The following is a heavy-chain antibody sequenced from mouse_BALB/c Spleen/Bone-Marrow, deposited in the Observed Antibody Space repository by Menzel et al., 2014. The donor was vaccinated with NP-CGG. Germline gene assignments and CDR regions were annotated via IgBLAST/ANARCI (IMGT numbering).Heavy chain of an antibody. Sequence: VQLQQSGAELVKPGASVKLPCTASGFNIKDTYMHWVKQRPEQGLEWIGGIDPANGNTKYDPKFQGKATITADTSSNTAYLQLSSLTSEDTAVYYCASYDYGYYFDYWGQGTTLTVSS. V-gene: IGHV14-3*02. CDR3: ASYDYGYYFDY. D-gene: IGHD2-4*01. CDR2: IDPANGNT. CDR1: GFNIKDTY. J-gene: IGHJ2*01.